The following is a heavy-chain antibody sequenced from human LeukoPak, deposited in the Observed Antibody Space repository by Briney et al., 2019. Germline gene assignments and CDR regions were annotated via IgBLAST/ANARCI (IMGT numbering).Heavy chain of an antibody. D-gene: IGHD2-15*01. CDR2: INPNSGGT. CDR3: ARDRLRLGYERTNWFDP. J-gene: IGHJ5*02. Sequence: ASVKVSCKASGYTFTGHYMHWVRQAPGQGLEWMGWINPNSGGTIYAQNFQGRVTMTRDTSISTAYMELSSLRSDDTAVYYCARDRLRLGYERTNWFDPWGQGTLVTVSS. CDR1: GYTFTGHY. V-gene: IGHV1-2*02.